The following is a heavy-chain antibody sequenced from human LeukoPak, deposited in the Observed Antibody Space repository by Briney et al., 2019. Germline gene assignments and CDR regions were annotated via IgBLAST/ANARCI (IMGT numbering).Heavy chain of an antibody. V-gene: IGHV3-23*01. CDR2: ISASGGST. CDR1: GFAFSSYA. Sequence: PGGSLRLSCAAPGFAFSSYAMSWVRLAPGKGLEWVSDISASGGSTYYADSVKGRFTISRDNSKNTLYLQMNSLRAEDTAVYYCAKKETTVTTFFENWGQGTLVTVSS. J-gene: IGHJ4*02. CDR3: AKKETTVTTFFEN. D-gene: IGHD4-17*01.